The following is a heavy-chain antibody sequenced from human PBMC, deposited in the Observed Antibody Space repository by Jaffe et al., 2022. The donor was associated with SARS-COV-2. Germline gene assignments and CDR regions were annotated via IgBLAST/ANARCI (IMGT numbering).Heavy chain of an antibody. Sequence: EVQLVESGGGLVQPGRSLRLSCAASGFTFDDYAMHWVRQAPGKGLEWVSGISWNSGSIGYADSVKGRFTISRDNAKNSLYLQMNSLRAEDTALYYCAKDIRGRSGWYGNYYYGMDVWGQGTTVTVSS. V-gene: IGHV3-9*01. J-gene: IGHJ6*02. CDR2: ISWNSGSI. CDR1: GFTFDDYA. CDR3: AKDIRGRSGWYGNYYYGMDV. D-gene: IGHD6-19*01.